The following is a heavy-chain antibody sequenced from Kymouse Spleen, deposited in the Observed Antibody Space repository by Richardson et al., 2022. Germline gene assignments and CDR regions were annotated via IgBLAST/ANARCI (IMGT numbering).Heavy chain of an antibody. CDR2: INPSGGST. D-gene: IGHD3-9*01. V-gene: IGHV1-46*03. Sequence: QVQLVQSGAEVKKPGASVKVSCKASGYTFTSYYMHWVRQAPGQGLEWMGIINPSGGSTSYAQKFQGRVTMTRDTSTSTVYMELSSLRSEDTAVYYCARDRNDILTGYPPYYYYYGMDVWGQGTTVTVSS. CDR3: ARDRNDILTGYPPYYYYYGMDV. CDR1: GYTFTSYY. J-gene: IGHJ6*02.